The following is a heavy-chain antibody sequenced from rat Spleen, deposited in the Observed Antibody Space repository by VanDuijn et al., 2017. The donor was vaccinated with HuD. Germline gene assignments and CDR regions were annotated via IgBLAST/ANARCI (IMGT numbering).Heavy chain of an antibody. J-gene: IGHJ2*01. Sequence: EVQLVESGGGLVQPGRSLKLSCAASGFTFNNYWMTWIRQAPGKGLEWVATISYDDSSTYYRASVKGRFTISRDNTKNTLYLQMDNLRSEDTATYFCARRYDFDYWGQGVMVTVSS. CDR2: ISYDDSST. D-gene: IGHD1-11*01. CDR1: GFTFNNYW. V-gene: IGHV5-29*01. CDR3: ARRYDFDY.